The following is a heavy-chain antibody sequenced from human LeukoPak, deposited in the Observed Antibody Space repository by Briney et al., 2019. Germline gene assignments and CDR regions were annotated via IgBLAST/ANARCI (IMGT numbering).Heavy chain of an antibody. V-gene: IGHV3-23*01. J-gene: IGHJ6*02. CDR3: ARVEYSSGWFELYGMDV. D-gene: IGHD6-19*01. CDR2: IRASGGST. Sequence: GGSLRLSCAAAGFTFNNYAMSWVRQAPGKGLEWVSSIRASGGSTYYADSVKGRLTISRDNSKNTLYLHMNNLRAEDTAVYYCARVEYSSGWFELYGMDVWGLGTTVTVSS. CDR1: GFTFNNYA.